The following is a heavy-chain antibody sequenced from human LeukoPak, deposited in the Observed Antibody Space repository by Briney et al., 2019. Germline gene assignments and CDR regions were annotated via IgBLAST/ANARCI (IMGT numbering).Heavy chain of an antibody. CDR3: ARTTIFGVVTPFDY. CDR2: ISAYNGNT. J-gene: IGHJ4*02. Sequence: AAVKVSCKASGYTFTSYGISWVRQAPGQGLEWMGWISAYNGNTNYAQKLQGRVTMTTDTSTSTAYMELRSLRSDDTAVYYCARTTIFGVVTPFDYWGQGTLVTVSS. CDR1: GYTFTSYG. V-gene: IGHV1-18*01. D-gene: IGHD3-3*01.